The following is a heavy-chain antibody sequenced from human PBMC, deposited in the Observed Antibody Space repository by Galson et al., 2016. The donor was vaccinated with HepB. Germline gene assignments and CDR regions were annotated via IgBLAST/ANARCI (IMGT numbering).Heavy chain of an antibody. D-gene: IGHD5-18*01. CDR1: GFTFSTYG. CDR3: ARDMGTVKYYYGMDV. Sequence: SLRLSCAASGFTFSTYGMHWVRQAPGKGLEWVAVIWYDGAKIYYADSVKGRFTISRDNSKNTLYLQMNSLRAKDTAVYYCARDMGTVKYYYGMDVWGQGTTVTVSS. J-gene: IGHJ6*02. CDR2: IWYDGAKI. V-gene: IGHV3-33*01.